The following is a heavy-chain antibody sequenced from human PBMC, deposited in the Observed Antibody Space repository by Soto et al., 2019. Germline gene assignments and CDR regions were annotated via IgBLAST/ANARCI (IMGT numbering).Heavy chain of an antibody. CDR2: IYPGDSDT. CDR3: ASHTVSYYYYYGMDV. D-gene: IGHD4-4*01. CDR1: GYSFTCYW. J-gene: IGHJ6*02. Sequence: PGESLKISCKGSGYSFTCYWIGWVRQMPGKGLEWMGIIYPGDSDTRYSPSFQGQVTISADKSISTAYLQWSSLKASDTAMYYCASHTVSYYYYYGMDVWGQGTTVTVSS. V-gene: IGHV5-51*03.